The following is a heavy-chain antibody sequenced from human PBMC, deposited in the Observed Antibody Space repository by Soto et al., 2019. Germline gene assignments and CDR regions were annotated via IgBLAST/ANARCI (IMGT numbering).Heavy chain of an antibody. CDR3: AKAFPSIAVAVAPFDY. CDR1: GFTFSSYA. CDR2: ISGSGGST. Sequence: GGSLRLSCAASGFTFSSYAMSWVRQAPGKGLEWVSAISGSGGSTYYADSVKGRFTISRHNSKNTLYLQMNSLRAEDTAVYYCAKAFPSIAVAVAPFDYWGQGTLVTVSS. J-gene: IGHJ4*02. V-gene: IGHV3-23*01. D-gene: IGHD6-19*01.